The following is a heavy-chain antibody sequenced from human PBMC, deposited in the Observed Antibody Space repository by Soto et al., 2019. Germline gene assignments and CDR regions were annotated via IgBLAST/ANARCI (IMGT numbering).Heavy chain of an antibody. Sequence: EVQLVESGGGLVQPGGSLRLSCAASGFTFSTYWMHWVRQAPGKGLVWVSRINSDGSTTNYADSVKGRFTISRDNAKNTLYLQMNSLRAEDTAVYYCAIDSYYDMGVWCQGTTVTVSS. CDR2: INSDGSTT. CDR3: AIDSYYDMGV. J-gene: IGHJ6*02. V-gene: IGHV3-74*01. CDR1: GFTFSTYW.